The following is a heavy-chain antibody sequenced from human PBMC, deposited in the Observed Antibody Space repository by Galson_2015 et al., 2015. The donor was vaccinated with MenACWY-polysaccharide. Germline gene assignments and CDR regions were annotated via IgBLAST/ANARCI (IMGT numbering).Heavy chain of an antibody. J-gene: IGHJ4*02. CDR3: AKVGPRSSWTMGIDY. D-gene: IGHD6-13*01. CDR1: GFSFSANG. V-gene: IGHV3-23*01. Sequence: SLRLSCAASGFSFSANGMSWVRQAPGRGLGWVSGSGSGGGLYYADSVKGRFTVSRDTSKNTLYLQMNNLRAEDTAVYYCAKVGPRSSWTMGIDYWGQGTLVTVSS. CDR2: SGSGGGL.